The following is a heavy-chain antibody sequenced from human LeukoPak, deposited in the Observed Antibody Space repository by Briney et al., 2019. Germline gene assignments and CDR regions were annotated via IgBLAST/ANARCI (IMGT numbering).Heavy chain of an antibody. D-gene: IGHD1-26*01. CDR2: IRYDGSHK. V-gene: IGHV3-30*02. CDR1: GFTFSTYG. Sequence: GGSLRLSCAASGFTFSTYGMHWVRQAPGKGLEWVAFIRYDGSHKYYADSVKGRFTISRDNSKEMLYLQMNSLRAEDTAIYYCAKEYTGTFSPFPSYFDNWGQGTLVTVSS. J-gene: IGHJ4*02. CDR3: AKEYTGTFSPFPSYFDN.